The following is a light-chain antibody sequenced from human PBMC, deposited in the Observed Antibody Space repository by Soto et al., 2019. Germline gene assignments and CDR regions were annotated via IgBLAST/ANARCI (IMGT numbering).Light chain of an antibody. V-gene: IGKV1-5*01. CDR1: QSIGTW. Sequence: DIQRTQSPSTLSASVGDGATITCRASQSIGTWLAWYQQKPGKAPQVLIYDVSSLKSGVPSRFRGSASATEFTLTIRSLQPDEFATYYRKQYKSFWTFGQGTKVDIK. J-gene: IGKJ1*01. CDR2: DVS. CDR3: KQYKSFWT.